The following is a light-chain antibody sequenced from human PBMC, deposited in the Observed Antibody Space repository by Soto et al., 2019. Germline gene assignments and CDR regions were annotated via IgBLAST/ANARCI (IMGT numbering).Light chain of an antibody. J-gene: IGLJ1*01. CDR1: SNDVGRYNL. Sequence: QSGLTQPASVSGSPGQSITISCTGTSNDVGRYNLVSWYQHHPGKAPKLMIFEGSKRPSGVSNRFSGSKSGNTASLTISGLQAEDEADFYCCSYSGSNYYVFGTGTKVTVL. CDR3: CSYSGSNYYV. V-gene: IGLV2-23*01. CDR2: EGS.